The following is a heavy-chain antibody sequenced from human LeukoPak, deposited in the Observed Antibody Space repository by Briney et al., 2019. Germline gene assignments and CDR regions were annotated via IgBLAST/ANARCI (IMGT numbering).Heavy chain of an antibody. D-gene: IGHD1-26*01. J-gene: IGHJ6*03. CDR2: MNPNSGNT. V-gene: IGHV1-8*01. CDR1: GYTFTSYD. Sequence: ASVKVSCKASGYTFTSYDINWVRQATGQGLEWMGWMNPNSGNTGYAQKFQGRVTMTRNTSISTAYMELGGLRSEDTAVYYCARAPEWGKANYYYYMDVWGKGTTVTVSS. CDR3: ARAPEWGKANYYYYMDV.